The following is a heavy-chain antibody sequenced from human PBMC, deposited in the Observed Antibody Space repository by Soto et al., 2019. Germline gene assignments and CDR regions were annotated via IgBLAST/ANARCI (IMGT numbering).Heavy chain of an antibody. CDR2: INPKSGGT. D-gene: IGHD6-13*01. CDR1: GYTFSDYF. J-gene: IGHJ4*02. Sequence: QVQLVQSGAEVKKPGASVKVSCETSGYTFSDYFIHWVRQAPGQGLEWMGWINPKSGGTNYAQVFRGRITMTRDTSISTAYMDLSGLRSDDTATYYCASPGALAALHLPFDYWGQGTLVTVSS. V-gene: IGHV1-2*02. CDR3: ASPGALAALHLPFDY.